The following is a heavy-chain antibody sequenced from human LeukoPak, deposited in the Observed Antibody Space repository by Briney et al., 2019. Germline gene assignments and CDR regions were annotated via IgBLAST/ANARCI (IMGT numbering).Heavy chain of an antibody. CDR3: ARDRYRFTMVRGVLWYFDY. Sequence: PSETLSLTCAVSGDSISNNNWWSWVRQAPGKGLEWVANIKQDGSGKYYVDSVKGRFTISGDNAKNSLYLQMNSLRAEDTAVYYCARDRYRFTMVRGVLWYFDYWGQGTLVTVSS. J-gene: IGHJ4*02. CDR2: IKQDGSGK. D-gene: IGHD3-10*01. CDR1: GDSISNNNW. V-gene: IGHV3-7*01.